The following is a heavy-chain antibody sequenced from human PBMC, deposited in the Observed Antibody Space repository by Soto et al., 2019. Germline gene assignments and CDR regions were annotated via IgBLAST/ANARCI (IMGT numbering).Heavy chain of an antibody. CDR1: GGSISSSNW. Sequence: SETLSLTCAVSGGSISSSNWWSWVRQPPGKGLEWIGEIYHSGSTNYNPSLKSRVTISVDKSKNQFSLKLSSVTAADTAVYYCARDMIAVAGTFFDYWGQGTLVTVSS. CDR3: ARDMIAVAGTFFDY. V-gene: IGHV4-4*02. D-gene: IGHD6-19*01. J-gene: IGHJ4*02. CDR2: IYHSGST.